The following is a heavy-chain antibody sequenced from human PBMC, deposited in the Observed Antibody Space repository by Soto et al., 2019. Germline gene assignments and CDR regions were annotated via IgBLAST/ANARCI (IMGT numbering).Heavy chain of an antibody. D-gene: IGHD2-15*01. CDR3: ARPSQPGYCSGGSCYGAYDAFDI. V-gene: IGHV1-3*01. CDR2: INAGNGNT. Sequence: ASVKVSCKSSGYTFTSYGINWVREAPGQMLEWMGWINAGNGNTKYSQKFQGRVTITRDTSASTAYMELSSLRSEDTAVYYCARPSQPGYCSGGSCYGAYDAFDIRGQGTMVTVPS. J-gene: IGHJ3*02. CDR1: GYTFTSYG.